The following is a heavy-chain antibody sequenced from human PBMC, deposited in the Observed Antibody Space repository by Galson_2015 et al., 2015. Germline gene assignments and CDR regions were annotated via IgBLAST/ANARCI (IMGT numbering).Heavy chain of an antibody. CDR3: ARPVLPVSYYYYGMDV. D-gene: IGHD3-10*01. Sequence: QSGAEVKKPGESLQISCKGSGYSFTSYWIGWVRQMPGKGLEWMGIIYPGDSDTRYSPSFQGQVTISADKSISTAYLQWSSLKASDTAMYYCARPVLPVSYYYYGMDVWGQGTPVTVSS. J-gene: IGHJ6*02. V-gene: IGHV5-51*01. CDR2: IYPGDSDT. CDR1: GYSFTSYW.